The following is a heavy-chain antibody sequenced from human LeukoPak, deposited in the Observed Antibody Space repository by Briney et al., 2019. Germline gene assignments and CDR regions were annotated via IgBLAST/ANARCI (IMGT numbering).Heavy chain of an antibody. J-gene: IGHJ4*02. D-gene: IGHD3-9*01. CDR1: GLTVSSDY. Sequence: GGSLRRICATSGLTVSSDYMSWFRQAPGKGLEWVSLIYSGGNTHYADSVKGRFTISRDNSKNTLYLQMNSLRAEDTAIYYCAREAINGWGQGSLVTVSS. CDR3: AREAING. V-gene: IGHV3-53*01. CDR2: IYSGGNT.